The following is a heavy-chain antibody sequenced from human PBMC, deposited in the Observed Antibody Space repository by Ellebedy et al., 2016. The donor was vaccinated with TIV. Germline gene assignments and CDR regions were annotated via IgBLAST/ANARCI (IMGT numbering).Heavy chain of an antibody. Sequence: SGPTLVKPTQTLTLTCTFSGFSLSTNGMCLIWIRQPPGKALEWLARIDWDDDTFYNTSLKTRLTLAKDTSKNQVVLRMTNMEPEDTATYYCAQMIRYSRETDYYHGLDVWGLGTTVTVSS. CDR1: GFSLSTNGMC. CDR3: AQMIRYSRETDYYHGLDV. V-gene: IGHV2-70*17. J-gene: IGHJ6*02. CDR2: IDWDDDT. D-gene: IGHD3-16*02.